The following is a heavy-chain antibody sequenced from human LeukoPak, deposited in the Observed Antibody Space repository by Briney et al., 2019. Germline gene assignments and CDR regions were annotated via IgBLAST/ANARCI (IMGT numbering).Heavy chain of an antibody. Sequence: GGSLRLSCVASGFTFSGYWMSWVRQAPGKGLEWVADIKQGGNEIHYVDSVKGRFTISRDNAKNSLYLQMNSLRGEDTAVYYCARRGSSCFDIWGQGTMVTVSS. V-gene: IGHV3-7*01. J-gene: IGHJ3*02. CDR2: IKQGGNEI. D-gene: IGHD6-13*01. CDR3: ARRGSSCFDI. CDR1: GFTFSGYW.